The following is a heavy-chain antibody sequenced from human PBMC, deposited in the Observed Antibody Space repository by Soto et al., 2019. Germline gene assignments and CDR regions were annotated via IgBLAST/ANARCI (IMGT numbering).Heavy chain of an antibody. CDR2: IYYSGST. CDR3: ARLMSGYPTGFKGRDYYMDV. J-gene: IGHJ6*03. Sequence: SETLSLTCTVSGGSISSSSYYWGWIRQPPGKGLEWIGSIYYSGSTYYNPSLKSRVTISVDTSKNQFSLKLSSVTAADTAVYYCARLMSGYPTGFKGRDYYMDVWGKGTTVTVSS. D-gene: IGHD3-3*01. V-gene: IGHV4-39*01. CDR1: GGSISSSSYY.